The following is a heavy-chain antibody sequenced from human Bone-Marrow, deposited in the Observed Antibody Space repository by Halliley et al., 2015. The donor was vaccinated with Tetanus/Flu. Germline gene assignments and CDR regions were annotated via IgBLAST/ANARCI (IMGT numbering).Heavy chain of an antibody. Sequence: SAIDTAAGTYYSGSVKGRFTISRENAKNSLDLQMNSLRPEDTAVYYCAREVAYCTSQVCALDYWGQGILVTVSS. D-gene: IGHD2-8*01. CDR2: IDTAAGT. CDR3: AREVAYCTSQVCALDY. J-gene: IGHJ4*02. V-gene: IGHV3-13*01.